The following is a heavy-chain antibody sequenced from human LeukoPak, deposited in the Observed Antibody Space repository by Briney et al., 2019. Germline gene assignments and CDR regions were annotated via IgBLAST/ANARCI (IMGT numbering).Heavy chain of an antibody. Sequence: SETLSLTCSVSGGSVTNYSWSWIRQPPGKGLEWIGYIYSSGNTNYNPSLKSRGTISVDTSKNLFSLKLTSVTVPDTAVYFCARFTVIDIPYTGAFDIWGQGTRVIVSS. CDR3: ARFTVIDIPYTGAFDI. CDR2: IYSSGNT. D-gene: IGHD3-22*01. V-gene: IGHV4-59*02. J-gene: IGHJ3*02. CDR1: GGSVTNYS.